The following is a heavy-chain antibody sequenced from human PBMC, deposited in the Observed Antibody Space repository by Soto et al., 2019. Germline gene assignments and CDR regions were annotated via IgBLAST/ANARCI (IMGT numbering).Heavy chain of an antibody. CDR2: IIPIFGTA. Sequence: GASVKVSCKASGGTFSSYAISWVRQAPGQGLEWMGGIIPIFGTANYAQKFQGRVTITADKSTSTAYMELSSLRSEDTAVYYCARGDTMVRGVIMYYYYGIDVWGQGTTVTVSS. CDR3: ARGDTMVRGVIMYYYYGIDV. D-gene: IGHD3-10*01. V-gene: IGHV1-69*06. J-gene: IGHJ6*02. CDR1: GGTFSSYA.